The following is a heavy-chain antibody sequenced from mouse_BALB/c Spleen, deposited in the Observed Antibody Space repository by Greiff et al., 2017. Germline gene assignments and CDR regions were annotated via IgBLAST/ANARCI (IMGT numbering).Heavy chain of an antibody. CDR3: ARNGYSSWFAC. V-gene: IGHV1-7*01. CDR1: GYTFTSYW. D-gene: IGHD2-3*01. Sequence: VQLQQSGAELAKPGASVKMSCKASGYTFTSYWMHWVKQRPGQGLEWIGYINPSTGYTEYNQKFKDKATLTADKSSSTAYMQLSSLTSEDSAVYYCARNGYSSWFACWGQGTLVTVSA. CDR2: INPSTGYT. J-gene: IGHJ3*01.